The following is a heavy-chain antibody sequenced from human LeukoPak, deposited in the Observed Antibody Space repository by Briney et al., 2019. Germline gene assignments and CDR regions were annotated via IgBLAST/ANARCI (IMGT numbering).Heavy chain of an antibody. CDR2: MSDYNGNT. J-gene: IGHJ4*02. CDR1: GYTFTSYG. CDR3: ARASNPGGLLWFGELLPDPWIFDF. V-gene: IGHV1-18*01. D-gene: IGHD3-10*01. Sequence: GASVKVSCTASGYTFTSYGSSWVRQAPGQGLEWMEWMSDYNGNTNYAKKLQGRVTMTTDTSTSTAYMELRSLRSDATAVYYCARASNPGGLLWFGELLPDPWIFDFWGQGTLVTVSS.